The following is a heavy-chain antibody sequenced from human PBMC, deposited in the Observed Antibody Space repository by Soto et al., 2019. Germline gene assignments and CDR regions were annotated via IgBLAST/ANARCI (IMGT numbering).Heavy chain of an antibody. CDR2: ISSSGSTI. V-gene: IGHV3-11*01. CDR3: ARDPWDMGFGELFLLFDY. J-gene: IGHJ4*02. CDR1: GFTFSDYY. D-gene: IGHD3-10*01. Sequence: GGSLRLSCAASGFTFSDYYMSWIRQAPGKGLEWVSYISSSGSTIYYADSVKGRFTISRDNAKNSLYLQMNSLRAEDTAVYYCARDPWDMGFGELFLLFDYWGQGTLVTVSS.